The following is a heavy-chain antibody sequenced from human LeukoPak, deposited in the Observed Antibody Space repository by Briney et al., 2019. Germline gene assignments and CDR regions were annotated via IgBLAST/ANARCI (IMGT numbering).Heavy chain of an antibody. D-gene: IGHD3-9*01. CDR3: TTDPAQLRYFDWSP. V-gene: IGHV3-15*01. CDR1: GFTFSNAW. J-gene: IGHJ5*02. Sequence: GGSLRLSCAASGFTFSNAWMSWVRQAPGKGLEWVGRLKSKTDGGTTDYAAPVKGRFTISRDDSKNTLYLQMNSLKTEDTAVYYCTTDPAQLRYFDWSPWGQGTLVTVSS. CDR2: LKSKTDGGTT.